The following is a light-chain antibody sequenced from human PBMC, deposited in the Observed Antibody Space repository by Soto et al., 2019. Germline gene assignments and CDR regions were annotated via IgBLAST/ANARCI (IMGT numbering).Light chain of an antibody. V-gene: IGKV3-15*01. Sequence: EIVMTHSPATLSVSPGERATFSCRASLSVSSDLAWYQQNPGQAPRLLIYGASTRATGIPARFSGSGSGTEFTLTISSLQSEDFAVYYCQQYSNWPLTFGGGTKVDIK. CDR3: QQYSNWPLT. CDR1: LSVSSD. J-gene: IGKJ4*01. CDR2: GAS.